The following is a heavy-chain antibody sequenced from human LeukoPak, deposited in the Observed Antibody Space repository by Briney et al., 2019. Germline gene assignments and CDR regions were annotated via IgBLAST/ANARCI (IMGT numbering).Heavy chain of an antibody. J-gene: IGHJ4*02. CDR1: GFTFDDYA. Sequence: GRSLRLSCAASGFTFDDYAMHWVRQAPGKGLEWVSGISWNSGSIGYADSVKGRFTISRDNAKNSLYLQMNSLRAEDTALYYCAKDEGGSFDYWGQGTLVTVSS. CDR3: AKDEGGSFDY. CDR2: ISWNSGSI. D-gene: IGHD1-26*01. V-gene: IGHV3-9*01.